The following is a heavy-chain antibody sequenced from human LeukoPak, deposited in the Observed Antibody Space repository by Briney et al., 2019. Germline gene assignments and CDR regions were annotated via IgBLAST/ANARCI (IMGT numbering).Heavy chain of an antibody. V-gene: IGHV3-72*01. D-gene: IGHD3-22*01. CDR3: ARVPGYYDSSGYYHFDY. CDR1: GFTFSDHY. Sequence: PGGSLRLSCAASGFTFSDHYMDRVRQAPGKGLEWVGRTRNKANSYTTEYAASVKGRFTISRDDSKNSLYLQMNSLKTEDTAVYYCARVPGYYDSSGYYHFDYWGQGTLVTVSS. CDR2: TRNKANSYTT. J-gene: IGHJ4*02.